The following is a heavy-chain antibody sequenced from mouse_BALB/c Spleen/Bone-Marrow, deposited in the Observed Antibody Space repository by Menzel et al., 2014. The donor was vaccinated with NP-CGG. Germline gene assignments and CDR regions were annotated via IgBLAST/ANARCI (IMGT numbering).Heavy chain of an antibody. J-gene: IGHJ4*01. V-gene: IGHV1S81*02. CDR2: INPSNGGT. CDR1: GYTFTSYY. CDR3: TRGRRDAMDY. Sequence: QVHVKQSGAELVKPGASVKLSCKASGYTFTSYYMYWVKQRPGQGLEWIGEINPSNGGTNFNEKFKSKATLTVDKSSSTAYMQLSSLTSEDSAVYCCTRGRRDAMDYWGQGTSVTVSA.